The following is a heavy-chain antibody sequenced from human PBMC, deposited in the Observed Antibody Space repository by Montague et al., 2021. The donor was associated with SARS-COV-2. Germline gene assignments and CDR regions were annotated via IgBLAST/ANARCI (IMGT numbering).Heavy chain of an antibody. CDR3: ARAATITMIVVVIDAFDI. D-gene: IGHD3-22*01. Sequence: TLSLTCTVSGGSISSGGYYWSWIRQHPGKGLEWIGYIYYSGSTYYNPSLKSRVTISVDTSKNQFSLELSSVTAADTAVYYCARAATITMIVVVIDAFDIWGQGAMVTVSS. V-gene: IGHV4-31*03. CDR2: IYYSGST. CDR1: GGSISSGGYY. J-gene: IGHJ3*02.